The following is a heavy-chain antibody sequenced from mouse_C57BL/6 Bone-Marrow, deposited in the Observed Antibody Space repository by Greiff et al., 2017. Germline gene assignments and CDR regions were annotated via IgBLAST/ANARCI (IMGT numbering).Heavy chain of an antibody. CDR1: GYTFTSYG. CDR2: IYPRSGNT. Sequence: VQLQQSGAELARPGASVKLSCKASGYTFTSYGISWVKQRTGQGLEWIGEIYPRSGNTYYNEKFKGKATLTADKSSSTAYMELRSLTSEDSAVXLCAKPVTTVVAAHWYFDVWGTGTTVTVSS. J-gene: IGHJ1*03. CDR3: AKPVTTVVAAHWYFDV. V-gene: IGHV1-81*01. D-gene: IGHD1-1*01.